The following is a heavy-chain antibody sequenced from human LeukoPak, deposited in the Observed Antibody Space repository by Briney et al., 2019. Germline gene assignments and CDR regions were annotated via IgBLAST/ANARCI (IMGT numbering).Heavy chain of an antibody. Sequence: SVKVSCTASGGTFSSYAISWVRQAPGQGLEWMGGIIPIFGTANYAQKFQGRVTITADESTSTAYMELSSLRSEDTAVYYCARSTFGVVLNWFDPWGQGTLVTVSS. J-gene: IGHJ5*02. CDR3: ARSTFGVVLNWFDP. V-gene: IGHV1-69*01. CDR1: GGTFSSYA. D-gene: IGHD3-3*01. CDR2: IIPIFGTA.